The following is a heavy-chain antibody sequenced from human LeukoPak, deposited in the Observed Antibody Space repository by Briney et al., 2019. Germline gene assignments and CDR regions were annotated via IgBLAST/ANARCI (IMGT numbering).Heavy chain of an antibody. J-gene: IGHJ5*02. CDR3: ARAPQRIPAALNWFDP. CDR2: ISAYNGNT. D-gene: IGHD2-2*01. CDR1: GYTFTSYG. Sequence: ASVKVSCKASGYTFTSYGISWVRQAPGQGLEWMGWISAYNGNTNYAQKLQGRVTMTTDTSTSTAYMEPRSLRSDDTAVYYCARAPQRIPAALNWFDPWGQGTLVTVSS. V-gene: IGHV1-18*01.